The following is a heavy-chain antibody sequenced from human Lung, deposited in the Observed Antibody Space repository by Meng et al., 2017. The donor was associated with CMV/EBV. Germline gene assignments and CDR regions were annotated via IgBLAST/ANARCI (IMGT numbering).Heavy chain of an antibody. CDR3: ARVGAYCGGDCYHPR. J-gene: IGHJ4*02. Sequence: QVRRQESGPGLGNPSVTLALTCAVSGGSLSSRTWWSWVRQPSGKGLEWIGEIYPSGSTNYNPSLKSRVTISVDESKNQFSLRLSSVPAADTAVYYCARVGAYCGGDCYHPRWGQGTLVTVSS. D-gene: IGHD2-21*02. CDR1: GGSLSSRTW. CDR2: IYPSGST. V-gene: IGHV4-4*02.